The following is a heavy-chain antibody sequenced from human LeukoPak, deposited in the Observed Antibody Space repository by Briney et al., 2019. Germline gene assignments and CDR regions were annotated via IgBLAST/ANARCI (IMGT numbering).Heavy chain of an antibody. Sequence: GGSLRLSCAASGFTFRSYWMSWVRQAPGKGLEWVANIKQDGSEKYYVDSVKGRFTISRDNSKNTVYLHINSLRTEDTALYYCAKDNPLDYWGQGTLVIVSS. D-gene: IGHD1-14*01. V-gene: IGHV3-7*01. J-gene: IGHJ4*02. CDR3: AKDNPLDY. CDR2: IKQDGSEK. CDR1: GFTFRSYW.